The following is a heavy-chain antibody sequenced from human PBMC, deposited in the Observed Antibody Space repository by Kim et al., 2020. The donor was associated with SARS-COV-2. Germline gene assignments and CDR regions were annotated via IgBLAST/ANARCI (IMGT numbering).Heavy chain of an antibody. V-gene: IGHV3-7*04. Sequence: VKGRFTITRDNAKNSLYLQMNSLRAEDTAVYYCAKAIYKAKTYYYYGMDVWGQGTTVTVSS. D-gene: IGHD1-1*01. CDR3: AKAIYKAKTYYYYGMDV. J-gene: IGHJ6*02.